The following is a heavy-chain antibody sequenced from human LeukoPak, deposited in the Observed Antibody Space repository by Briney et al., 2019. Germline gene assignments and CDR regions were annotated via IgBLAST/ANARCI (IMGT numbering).Heavy chain of an antibody. V-gene: IGHV3-23*01. CDR3: ARAPMATDS. J-gene: IGHJ3*01. D-gene: IGHD5-24*01. CDR2: ISGSGGST. CDR1: GFTFSSSA. Sequence: GGSLRLSCAASGFTFSSSAMSWVRQAPGKGLEWVSAISGSGGSTYYADSVKGRFTISRDNAKNSLYLQMNSLRAEDTAVYYCARAPMATDSWGQGTMVTVSS.